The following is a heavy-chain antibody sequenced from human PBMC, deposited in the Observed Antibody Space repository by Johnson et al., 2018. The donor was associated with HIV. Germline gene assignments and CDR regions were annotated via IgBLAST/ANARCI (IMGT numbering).Heavy chain of an antibody. D-gene: IGHD3-3*01. Sequence: QVPLVESGGGVVQPGRSLRLSCAASGFTFSTYGMHWVRQAPGKGLEWVAVIWFDGSNKYYADSVKGRFTISRDNSKNTLYLQMNGLRAEDTAVYYCAKGRRDFWSGADAFDIWGQGTLVTVSS. J-gene: IGHJ3*02. CDR2: IWFDGSNK. CDR1: GFTFSTYG. CDR3: AKGRRDFWSGADAFDI. V-gene: IGHV3-33*06.